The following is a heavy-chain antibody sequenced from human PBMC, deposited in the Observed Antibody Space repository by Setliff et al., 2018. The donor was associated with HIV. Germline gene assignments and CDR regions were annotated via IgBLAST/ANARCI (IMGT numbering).Heavy chain of an antibody. CDR1: GGSISSSSYY. Sequence: SETLSLTCTVSGGSISSSSYYWGWIRQPPGKGLEWIGSIYYSGSTYYNPSLKSRVTISVDTSKNQFSLKLSSVTAADTAVYYCARNVSGYSGYDKGLDYYYMEVWGKG. D-gene: IGHD5-12*01. V-gene: IGHV4-39*01. CDR2: IYYSGST. CDR3: ARNVSGYSGYDKGLDYYYMEV. J-gene: IGHJ6*03.